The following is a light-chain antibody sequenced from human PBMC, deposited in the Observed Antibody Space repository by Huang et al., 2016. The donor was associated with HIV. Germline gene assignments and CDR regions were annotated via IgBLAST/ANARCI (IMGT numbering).Light chain of an antibody. J-gene: IGKJ5*01. CDR3: QQYGSSP. Sequence: EIVLTQSPGTLSLSPGERATLSCRASQSVSSRYFAWYQQKPGQAPRLRIYSASSRATGIPDRFSGSGSGTDFTLTISRLEPEDFAVYYCQQYGSSPFGQGTRLEIK. V-gene: IGKV3-20*01. CDR1: QSVSSRY. CDR2: SAS.